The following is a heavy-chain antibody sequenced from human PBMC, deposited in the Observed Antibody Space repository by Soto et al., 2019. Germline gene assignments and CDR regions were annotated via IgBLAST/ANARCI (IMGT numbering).Heavy chain of an antibody. Sequence: PGGSLRLSCTASGFTFGDYAMSWFRQAPGKGLEWVGFIRSKAYGGTTEYAASVKGRFTISRDDSKSIAYLQMNSLKTEDTAVYYCTRLQCTVTKQGGRYGMDAWGQGTTGTVSS. D-gene: IGHD4-17*01. V-gene: IGHV3-49*03. CDR1: GFTFGDYA. CDR2: IRSKAYGGTT. CDR3: TRLQCTVTKQGGRYGMDA. J-gene: IGHJ6*02.